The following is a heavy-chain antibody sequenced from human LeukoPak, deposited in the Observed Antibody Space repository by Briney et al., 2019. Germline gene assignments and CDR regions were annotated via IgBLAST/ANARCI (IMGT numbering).Heavy chain of an antibody. Sequence: GSLRLSCAASGFTFSSYAMSWIRQPPGKGLEWIGEINHSGSTNYNPSLKSRVTISVDTSKNQFSLKLSSVTAADTAVYYCARGPNYGGNSKDFDYWGQGTLVTVSS. V-gene: IGHV4-34*01. CDR2: INHSGST. CDR1: GFTFSSYA. CDR3: ARGPNYGGNSKDFDY. J-gene: IGHJ4*02. D-gene: IGHD4-23*01.